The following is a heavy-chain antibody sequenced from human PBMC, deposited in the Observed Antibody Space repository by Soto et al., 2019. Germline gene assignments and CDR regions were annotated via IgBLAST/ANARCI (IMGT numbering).Heavy chain of an antibody. CDR3: AATYYDFWSGLDY. V-gene: IGHV3-30-3*01. J-gene: IGHJ4*02. CDR1: VFTFSIYA. D-gene: IGHD3-3*01. CDR2: ISYDGSNR. Sequence: GGSLRVSCASSVFTFSIYAMHWVGQAPGKGLEWVAVISYDGSNRYYADSVKGRFTISRDNSKNTLYLQMNSLRAEDTAVYYCAATYYDFWSGLDYWGQGTMVTVSS.